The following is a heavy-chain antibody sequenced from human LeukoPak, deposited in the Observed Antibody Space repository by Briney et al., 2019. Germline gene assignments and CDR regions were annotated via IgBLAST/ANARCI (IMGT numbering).Heavy chain of an antibody. J-gene: IGHJ4*02. CDR2: ISAYNGNT. Sequence: ASVKVSCKASGYTFTSYGISWVRQAPGQGLEWMGWISAYNGNTNYAQKLQGRVTMTTDTSTSTAYMELRSLRSDDTAAYYCARVRSSITIFGVVRSRIDYWGQGTLVTVSS. V-gene: IGHV1-18*01. CDR3: ARVRSSITIFGVVRSRIDY. D-gene: IGHD3-3*01. CDR1: GYTFTSYG.